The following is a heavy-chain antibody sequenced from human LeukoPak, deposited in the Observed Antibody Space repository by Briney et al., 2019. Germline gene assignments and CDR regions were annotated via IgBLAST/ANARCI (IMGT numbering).Heavy chain of an antibody. CDR2: ISGSGGST. V-gene: IGHV3-23*01. CDR1: GFTFSSYA. Sequence: GGSLRLSCAASGFTFSSYAMSWVRQAPGKGLEWVSAISGSGGSTYYADSVKGRLTISRDNSKNTLYLQMNSLRAEDTAVYYCAKGGFGEFGLNWFDPWGQGTLVTVSS. D-gene: IGHD3-10*01. CDR3: AKGGFGEFGLNWFDP. J-gene: IGHJ5*02.